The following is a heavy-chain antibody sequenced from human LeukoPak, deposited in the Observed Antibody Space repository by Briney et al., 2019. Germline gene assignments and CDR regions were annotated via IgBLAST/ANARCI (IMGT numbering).Heavy chain of an antibody. V-gene: IGHV1-69*05. CDR1: GGTFSRYA. CDR3: ARDQVESYWFDP. J-gene: IGHJ5*02. D-gene: IGHD1-1*01. CDR2: IIPIFGTA. Sequence: ASVKVSCKASGGTFSRYAISWVRQAPGQGLEWMGRIIPIFGTANYAQKFQGRVTITTDESTSTAYMELSSLRSEDTAVYYCARDQVESYWFDPWGQGTLVTVSS.